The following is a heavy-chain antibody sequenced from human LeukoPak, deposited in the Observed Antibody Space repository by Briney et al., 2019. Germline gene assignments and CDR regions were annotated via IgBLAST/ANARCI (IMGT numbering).Heavy chain of an antibody. V-gene: IGHV3-53*01. Sequence: GGSLRLSCAASGFTVSTNYMSWVRQAPGKGLEWVSIIYSGGSTYYADSVKGRCSISRDNSKNMLYLQMKSLRAEDSAVYYCARDRGVDGGYDYVGYFYYGMDVWGQGTTVTVSS. CDR1: GFTVSTNY. J-gene: IGHJ6*02. CDR3: ARDRGVDGGYDYVGYFYYGMDV. CDR2: IYSGGST. D-gene: IGHD5-12*01.